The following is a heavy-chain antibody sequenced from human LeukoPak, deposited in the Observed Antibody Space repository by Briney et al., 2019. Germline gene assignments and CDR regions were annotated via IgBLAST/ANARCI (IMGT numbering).Heavy chain of an antibody. D-gene: IGHD5-24*01. CDR2: ISSSSSYI. CDR3: ARGAGYSPPYYYYYMDV. V-gene: IGHV3-21*04. CDR1: GFTFNTYG. Sequence: GGSLRLSCAASGFTFNTYGMNWVRQAPGKGLEWVSSISSSSSYIYSADSVKGRFTISRDNAKNSLYLQMNSLRAEDTALYYCARGAGYSPPYYYYYMDVWGKGTTVTVSS. J-gene: IGHJ6*03.